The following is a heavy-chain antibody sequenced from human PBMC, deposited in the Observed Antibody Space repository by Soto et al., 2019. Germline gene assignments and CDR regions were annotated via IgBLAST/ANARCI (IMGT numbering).Heavy chain of an antibody. J-gene: IGHJ4*02. CDR1: GFTFSSYG. V-gene: IGHV3-33*01. CDR3: ARGWLPVEMATIFDY. Sequence: GGSLRLSCAASGFTFSSYGMHWVRQAPGKGLEWVAVIWYDGSNKYYADSVKGRFTISRDNSKNTLYLQMNSLRAEDTAVYYCARGWLPVEMATIFDYWGQGTLVTVSS. D-gene: IGHD5-12*01. CDR2: IWYDGSNK.